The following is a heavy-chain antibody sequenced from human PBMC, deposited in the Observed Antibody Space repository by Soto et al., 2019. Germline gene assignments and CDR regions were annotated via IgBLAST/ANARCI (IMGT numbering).Heavy chain of an antibody. V-gene: IGHV4-34*01. J-gene: IGHJ6*03. CDR3: ARVGIAARNYYYYYMDV. CDR2: INHSGST. Sequence: PSETLSLTCAVYGGSFSGYYWSWIRQPPGKGLEWIGEINHSGSTNYNPSLKSRVTISVDTSKNQFSLKLSSVTAADTAVYYCARVGIAARNYYYYYMDVWGKGTTVTVSS. D-gene: IGHD6-6*01. CDR1: GGSFSGYY.